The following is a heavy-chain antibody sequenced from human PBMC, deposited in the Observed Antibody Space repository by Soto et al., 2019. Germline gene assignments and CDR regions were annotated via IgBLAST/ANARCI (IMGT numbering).Heavy chain of an antibody. D-gene: IGHD3-22*01. V-gene: IGHV4-38-2*02. J-gene: IGHJ4*02. CDR2: IYHSGST. CDR3: ARDADSSGYYYPFDY. CDR1: GYSISSGYY. Sequence: SETLSLTCAVSGYSISSGYYWGWIRQPPGKGLEWVASIYHSGSTYYSPSLKSRVTISVDTSKNQFSLKLSSVTAADTAVCYCARDADSSGYYYPFDYWGQGTLVTV.